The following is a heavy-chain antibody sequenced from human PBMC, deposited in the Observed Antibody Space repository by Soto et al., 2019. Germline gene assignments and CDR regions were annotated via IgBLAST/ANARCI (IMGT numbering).Heavy chain of an antibody. D-gene: IGHD3-3*01. Sequence: QVQLVESGGGVVQPGRSLRLSCAASGFTFSSYAMHWVRQAPGKGLEWVAVISYDGSNKYYADSVKGRFTISRDNSKNTLYLQMNSLRAEDTAVYYCARARLTIFGVVNLLDYWGQGTLVTVSS. CDR2: ISYDGSNK. V-gene: IGHV3-30-3*01. CDR3: ARARLTIFGVVNLLDY. CDR1: GFTFSSYA. J-gene: IGHJ4*02.